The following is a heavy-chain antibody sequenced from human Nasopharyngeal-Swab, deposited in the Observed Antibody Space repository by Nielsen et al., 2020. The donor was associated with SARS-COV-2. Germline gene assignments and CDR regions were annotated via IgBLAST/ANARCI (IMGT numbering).Heavy chain of an antibody. J-gene: IGHJ4*02. CDR3: ARDAGGSGGGY. CDR2: IWYDGSNK. Sequence: GESLKISCAASGFTFSSYVMHWVRQAPGKGLEWVAVIWYDGSNKYYADSVKGRFTISRDNSKNTLYLQMNSLRAEDTAVYYCARDAGGSGGGYWGQGTLVTVSS. CDR1: GFTFSSYV. D-gene: IGHD3-16*01. V-gene: IGHV3-33*01.